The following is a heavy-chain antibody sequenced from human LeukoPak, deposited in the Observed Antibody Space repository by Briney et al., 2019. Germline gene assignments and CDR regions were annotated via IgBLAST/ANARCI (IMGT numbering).Heavy chain of an antibody. CDR2: IYYSGST. D-gene: IGHD1-7*01. CDR1: GFTFDDYA. J-gene: IGHJ5*02. Sequence: GSLRLSCAASGFTFDDYAMHWIRQPPGKGLEWIGHIYYSGSTNYNASLKSRVTISVDTSKNQFSLKLTSVTAADTAVYYCARDPGLNWNYRLGWFDPWGQGTLVTVSS. CDR3: ARDPGLNWNYRLGWFDP. V-gene: IGHV4-59*01.